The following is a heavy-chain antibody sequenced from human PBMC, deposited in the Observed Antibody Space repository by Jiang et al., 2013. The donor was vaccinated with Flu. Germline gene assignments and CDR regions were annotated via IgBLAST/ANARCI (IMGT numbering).Heavy chain of an antibody. Sequence: EWMGRIIPMINVTYYAQNFQGRVTITADISTSTAYMQLNSLKFDDTAIYYCARDLPRVDPQVKYYFDYWGQGTLIAVSS. CDR3: ARDLPRVDPQVKYYFDY. V-gene: IGHV1-69*04. CDR2: IIPMINVT. J-gene: IGHJ4*02.